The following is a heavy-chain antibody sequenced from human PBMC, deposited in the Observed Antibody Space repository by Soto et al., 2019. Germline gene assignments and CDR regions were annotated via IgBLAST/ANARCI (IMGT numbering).Heavy chain of an antibody. V-gene: IGHV3-33*01. CDR1: GFTFSSYG. Sequence: PGGSLRLSCAASGFTFSSYGMHWVRQAPGKGLEWAAVIWYDGSNKYYADSVKGRFTISRDNSKNTLYLQMNSLRAEDTAVYYCAREVSNPYYFDYWGQGTLVTVSS. D-gene: IGHD7-27*01. J-gene: IGHJ4*02. CDR2: IWYDGSNK. CDR3: AREVSNPYYFDY.